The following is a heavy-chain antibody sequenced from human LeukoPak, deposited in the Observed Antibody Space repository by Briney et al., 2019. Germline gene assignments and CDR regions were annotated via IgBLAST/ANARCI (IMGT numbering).Heavy chain of an antibody. D-gene: IGHD3-10*01. J-gene: IGHJ6*03. Sequence: GGSLRLSCAASGFTFSSYWMGWVRQVPGKGLAWVANIKQDGSEKYYVDTVKGRFIISRDNAKNPLYLQMNSLRAEDTAVYYCAKGAFRDQVQGYYYMDVWGKGTTVTVSS. V-gene: IGHV3-7*01. CDR1: GFTFSSYW. CDR2: IKQDGSEK. CDR3: AKGAFRDQVQGYYYMDV.